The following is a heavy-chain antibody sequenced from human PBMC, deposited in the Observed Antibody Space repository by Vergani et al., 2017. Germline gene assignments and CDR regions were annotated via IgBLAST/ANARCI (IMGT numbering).Heavy chain of an antibody. CDR1: GASVNSYY. Sequence: QVKLQESGPGLVKPSETLSLTCTVSGASVNSYYWSWIRQPPGKGLEWMGYVSFRWDTLYDPPVKGRMTISLNTSSNQFYLYLTSVTAADTAVYYCASSRIYYGAGSPDYWGQGTLVTVSS. D-gene: IGHD3-10*01. V-gene: IGHV4-59*02. CDR3: ASSRIYYGAGSPDY. CDR2: VSFRWDT. J-gene: IGHJ4*02.